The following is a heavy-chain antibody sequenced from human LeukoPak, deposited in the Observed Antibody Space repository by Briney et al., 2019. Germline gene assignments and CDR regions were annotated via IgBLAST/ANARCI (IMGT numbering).Heavy chain of an antibody. D-gene: IGHD2-2*01. CDR1: GYTFTSYG. V-gene: IGHV1-2*02. CDR3: ARRGRCSSTSCQSSFDY. Sequence: ASVKVSCKASGYTFTSYGISWVRQAPGQGLEWMGWINPNSGGTNYAQKFQGRVTMTRDTSISTAYMELSRLRSDDTAVYYCARRGRCSSTSCQSSFDYWGQGTLVTVSS. J-gene: IGHJ4*02. CDR2: INPNSGGT.